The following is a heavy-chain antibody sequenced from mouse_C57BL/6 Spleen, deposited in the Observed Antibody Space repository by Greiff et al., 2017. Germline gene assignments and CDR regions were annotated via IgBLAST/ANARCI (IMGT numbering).Heavy chain of an antibody. CDR2: IDPSDSYT. V-gene: IGHV1-50*01. Sequence: VQLQQPGPELVKPGASVKLSCKASGYTFTSYWMQWVKQRPGQGLEWIGEIDPSDSYTNYNQKFKGKATLTVDTSSSTAYMQLSSLTSEDSAFYYCARRSPDYYGPMDYWGQGTSVTVSS. CDR1: GYTFTSYW. D-gene: IGHD1-1*01. CDR3: ARRSPDYYGPMDY. J-gene: IGHJ4*01.